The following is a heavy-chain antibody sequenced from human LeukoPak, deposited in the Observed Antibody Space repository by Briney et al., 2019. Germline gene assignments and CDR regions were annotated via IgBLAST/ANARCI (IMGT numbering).Heavy chain of an antibody. CDR2: ISSTGGTA. D-gene: IGHD3-10*01. CDR1: GFTFSSFG. Sequence: GGTLRLSCAASGFTFSSFGMSWVRQAPGKGLEWVSAISSTGGTAYYADSVKGRFTISRDNSKNTLYLQMNSLSAEDTAVYYCAKGPRTVRFGDRHKGIFDYWGQGTLVTVSS. V-gene: IGHV3-23*01. CDR3: AKGPRTVRFGDRHKGIFDY. J-gene: IGHJ4*02.